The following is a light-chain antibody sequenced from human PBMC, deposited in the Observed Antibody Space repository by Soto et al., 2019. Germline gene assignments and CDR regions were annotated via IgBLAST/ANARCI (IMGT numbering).Light chain of an antibody. CDR2: EVS. J-gene: IGLJ1*01. V-gene: IGLV2-23*02. CDR1: SSDVGSYNL. CDR3: CSYAGSSTSLYV. Sequence: QSALTQPASVSGSPGQSITISCTGTSSDVGSYNLVSWYQQHPGKAPKLMIYEVSKRPSGVSNRFSGSKSGNTASLTISGLQAKDEADYYCCSYAGSSTSLYVFGTGTKLTVL.